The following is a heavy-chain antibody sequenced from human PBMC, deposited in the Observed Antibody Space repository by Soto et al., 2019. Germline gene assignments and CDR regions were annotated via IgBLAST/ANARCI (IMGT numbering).Heavy chain of an antibody. D-gene: IGHD2-2*02. CDR1: GGSISSGDYY. J-gene: IGHJ6*02. CDR2: IYYSGST. CDR3: ARDSRYCSSTSCYTVVGGYYYYGMDV. V-gene: IGHV4-30-4*01. Sequence: SETLSLTYTVSGGSISSGDYYWSWIRQPPGKGLEWIGYIYYSGSTYYNPSLKSRVTISVDTSKNQFSLKLSSVTAADTAVYYCARDSRYCSSTSCYTVVGGYYYYGMDVWGQGTTVTVSS.